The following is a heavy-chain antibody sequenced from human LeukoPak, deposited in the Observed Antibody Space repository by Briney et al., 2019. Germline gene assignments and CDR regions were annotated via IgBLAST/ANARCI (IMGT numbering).Heavy chain of an antibody. D-gene: IGHD3-22*01. CDR1: QFTFSSYG. J-gene: IGHJ5*02. CDR3: AKHSTYESALLGFDP. V-gene: IGHV3-30*02. CDR2: IQYDGNNK. Sequence: GGSLRLSCAASQFTFSSYGMNWVRQAPGKGLEWVALIQYDGNNKYYADSVKGRFTISRDNSKNTLYLQMNSLRIEDTALYYCAKHSTYESALLGFDPWGQGTLVTVSS.